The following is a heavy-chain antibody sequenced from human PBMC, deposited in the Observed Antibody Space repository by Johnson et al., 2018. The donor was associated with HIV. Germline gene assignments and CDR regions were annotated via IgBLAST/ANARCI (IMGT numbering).Heavy chain of an antibody. CDR3: AREFLPYGSGSYYSYGAFDI. J-gene: IGHJ3*02. D-gene: IGHD3-10*01. CDR2: INWNGGST. CDR1: GFTFDDYA. Sequence: VQPVESGGGVVRPGGSLRLSCAASGFTFDDYAMSGVRQVPGKGLEWVYGINWNGGSTGYADDVKGRCTISSDNAKNSLYLQMNRLRAEDTAGYYCAREFLPYGSGSYYSYGAFDIWGQGTMVTVSS. V-gene: IGHV3-20*04.